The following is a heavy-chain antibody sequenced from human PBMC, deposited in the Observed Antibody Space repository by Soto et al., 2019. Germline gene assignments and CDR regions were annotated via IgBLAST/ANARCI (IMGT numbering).Heavy chain of an antibody. J-gene: IGHJ5*02. V-gene: IGHV4-34*01. Sequence: SETLSLTCAVYGGSFSCYYWIWIRQPPGKGLEWIGEINHSGSTNYNPSLKSRVTISVDTSKNQFSLKLSSVTAADTAVYYCARGRYCSSTSCHRRSWFDPWGQGTLVTVSS. D-gene: IGHD2-2*01. CDR1: GGSFSCYY. CDR2: INHSGST. CDR3: ARGRYCSSTSCHRRSWFDP.